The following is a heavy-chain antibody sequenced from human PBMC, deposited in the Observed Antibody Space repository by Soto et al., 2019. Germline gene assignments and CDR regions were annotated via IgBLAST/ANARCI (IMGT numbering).Heavy chain of an antibody. CDR2: IYHSGST. Sequence: PSETLSLTCAVSGGSISSSNWWSWVRQPPGKGLEWIGEIYHSGSTNYNPSLKSRVTISVDKSKNQFSLKLSSVTAADTAVYYCARGFIGVTGTTDYYYGMDVRGQGTTVTVSS. CDR3: ARGFIGVTGTTDYYYGMDV. J-gene: IGHJ6*02. V-gene: IGHV4-4*02. CDR1: GGSISSSNW. D-gene: IGHD1-20*01.